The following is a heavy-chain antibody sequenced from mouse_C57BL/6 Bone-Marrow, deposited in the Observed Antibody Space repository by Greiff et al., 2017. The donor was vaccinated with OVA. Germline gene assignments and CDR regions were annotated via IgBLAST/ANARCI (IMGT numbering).Heavy chain of an antibody. Sequence: VQLQQSGPELVKPGASVKIPCKASGYTFTDYNMDWVKQSHGKSLEWIGDINPNNGGTIYNQKFKGQATLTVDKSSSTAYMELRSLTSEDTAVYYGARPHYYGGSSSFAYWGQGTLVTVSA. CDR1: GYTFTDYN. V-gene: IGHV1-18*01. CDR3: ARPHYYGGSSSFAY. J-gene: IGHJ3*01. D-gene: IGHD1-1*01. CDR2: INPNNGGT.